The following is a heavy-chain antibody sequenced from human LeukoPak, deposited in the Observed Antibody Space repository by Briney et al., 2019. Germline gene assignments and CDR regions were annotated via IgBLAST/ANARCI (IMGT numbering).Heavy chain of an antibody. CDR1: GYTFTSYG. V-gene: IGHV1-18*01. CDR2: ISAYNGNT. J-gene: IGHJ3*02. CDR3: ARADYYDSSGYPFDI. D-gene: IGHD3-22*01. Sequence: ASVKVSCKASGYTFTSYGISWVRQAPGQGLEWMGWISAYNGNTNYAQKLQGRVTTTTDTSTTTAYMELRSLRSDDTAVYYCARADYYDSSGYPFDIWGQGTMVTVSS.